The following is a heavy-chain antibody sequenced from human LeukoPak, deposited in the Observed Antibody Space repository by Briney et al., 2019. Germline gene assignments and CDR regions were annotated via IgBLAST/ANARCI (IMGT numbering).Heavy chain of an antibody. CDR3: ARDLPSPAACLGGDAFDI. V-gene: IGHV1-2*02. Sequence: ASVKVSCKASGYTFTGYYMHWVRQAPGQGLEWMGWINPNSGGTNYAQKFQGRVTMTRDTSISTAYMELSRLRSDDTAVYYCARDLPSPAACLGGDAFDIWGQGTMATVSS. CDR1: GYTFTGYY. CDR2: INPNSGGT. D-gene: IGHD6-6*01. J-gene: IGHJ3*02.